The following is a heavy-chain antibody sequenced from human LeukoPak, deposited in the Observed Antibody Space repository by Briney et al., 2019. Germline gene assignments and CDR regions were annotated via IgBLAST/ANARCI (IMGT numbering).Heavy chain of an antibody. D-gene: IGHD6-19*01. CDR3: ARHASGWYTD. Sequence: SETLSLTCAVSGVSISSGDYYWAWIRQPPGKGQQWVGSIYYSGTTYYNPFLKSRLTISRDTSKNQFSLNLNSVTTADTAVYYCARHASGWYTDWGQGTLVTVSS. CDR1: GVSISSGDYY. V-gene: IGHV4-39*01. CDR2: IYYSGTT. J-gene: IGHJ1*01.